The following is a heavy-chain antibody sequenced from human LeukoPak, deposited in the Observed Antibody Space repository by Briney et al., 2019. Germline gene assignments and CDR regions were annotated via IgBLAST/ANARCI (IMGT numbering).Heavy chain of an antibody. J-gene: IGHJ6*03. CDR1: GVSISSGSYY. V-gene: IGHV4-61*02. Sequence: SETLSLTCTVSGVSISSGSYYWSWIRQPAGKGLEWIGRIYTSGSTNYNPSLKSRVTISVDTSKNQFSLKLSSVTAADTAVYYCARGVLYYDILTGYLDYYMDVWGKGTTVTISS. CDR2: IYTSGST. CDR3: ARGVLYYDILTGYLDYYMDV. D-gene: IGHD3-9*01.